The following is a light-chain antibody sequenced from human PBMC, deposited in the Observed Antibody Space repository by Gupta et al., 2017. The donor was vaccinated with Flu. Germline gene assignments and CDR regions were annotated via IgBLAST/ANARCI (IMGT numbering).Light chain of an antibody. V-gene: IGLV2-14*01. CDR3: SSFTETNARV. Sequence: SALTQTASVSVAPGQTITLSRTRTSSDVGFDNYISWYQQLPSKAPKLLIYEVNNRPSGVSNRFSGSKSDNTASLAISGLQAEDEADYYCSSFTETNARVFGGGTKVTV. CDR1: SSDVGFDNY. J-gene: IGLJ2*01. CDR2: EVN.